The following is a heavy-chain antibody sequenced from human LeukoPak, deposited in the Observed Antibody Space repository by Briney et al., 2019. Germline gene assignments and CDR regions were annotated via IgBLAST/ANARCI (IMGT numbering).Heavy chain of an antibody. Sequence: PGGSLRLSCAASGFAFNKYWVHWVRQVPGKGLVWVSRINGDGSSTMYADSVKGRFTISRDNAKNTLYLQVNSLRAEDTAVYYCAKTDSTIPNLLDVWGQGTTVTVSS. CDR2: INGDGSST. CDR3: AKTDSTIPNLLDV. V-gene: IGHV3-74*03. D-gene: IGHD2-15*01. CDR1: GFAFNKYW. J-gene: IGHJ6*02.